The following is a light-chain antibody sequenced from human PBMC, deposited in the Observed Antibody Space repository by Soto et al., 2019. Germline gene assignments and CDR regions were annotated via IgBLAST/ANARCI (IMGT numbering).Light chain of an antibody. CDR2: EVS. V-gene: IGLV2-23*02. CDR1: SSDVGSYNL. CDR3: CSYAGSSTPYV. J-gene: IGLJ1*01. Sequence: GLTYPSCWSPYHGQKITISCTGTSSDVGSYNLVSWYRQHPGKAPKLMIYEVSKRPSGVSNRFPGSKSGNTASLTISGLQAEDEADYYCCSYAGSSTPYVFGTGTKVTVL.